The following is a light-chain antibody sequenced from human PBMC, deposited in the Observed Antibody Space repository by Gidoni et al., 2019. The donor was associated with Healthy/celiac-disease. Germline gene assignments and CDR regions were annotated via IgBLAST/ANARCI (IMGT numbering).Light chain of an antibody. J-gene: IGKJ3*01. V-gene: IGKV1-39*01. CDR1: PSISSY. CDR2: AAS. CDR3: QQSYSTPVFT. Sequence: DSQMTQYPSSLSASVGDRVTITCRASPSISSYLNWYQQKPGKAPKLLIYAASSLQSGVPSTFSGSGSGTDFTLTISSLQPQDFATFYCQQSYSTPVFTFGPXTKVDIK.